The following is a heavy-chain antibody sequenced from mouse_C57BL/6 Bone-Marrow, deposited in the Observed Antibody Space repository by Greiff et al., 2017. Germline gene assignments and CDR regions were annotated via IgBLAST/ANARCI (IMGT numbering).Heavy chain of an antibody. Sequence: VKLMESGGGLVQSGRSLRLSCATSGFTFSDFYMEWVRQAPGKGLEWIAASRNKANDYTTEYSASVKGRFIVSRDTSQSILYLQMNALRAEDTAIYYCARDEIYYAMDYWGQGTSVTVSS. CDR3: ARDEIYYAMDY. V-gene: IGHV7-1*01. CDR1: GFTFSDFY. J-gene: IGHJ4*01. CDR2: SRNKANDYTT.